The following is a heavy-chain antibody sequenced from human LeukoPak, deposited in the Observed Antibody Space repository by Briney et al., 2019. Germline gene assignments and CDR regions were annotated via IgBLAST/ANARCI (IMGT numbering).Heavy chain of an antibody. J-gene: IGHJ6*03. D-gene: IGHD3-3*01. CDR3: ARCSDFWSGSKGYYYYMDV. Sequence: SSVTVSCKASGGTFSSYAISWVRQAPGQGLEWMGGIIPIFGTANYAQNFQGRVTITADESTSTAYMELSSLRSEDTAVYYCARCSDFWSGSKGYYYYMDVWGKGTTVTVSS. V-gene: IGHV1-69*13. CDR2: IIPIFGTA. CDR1: GGTFSSYA.